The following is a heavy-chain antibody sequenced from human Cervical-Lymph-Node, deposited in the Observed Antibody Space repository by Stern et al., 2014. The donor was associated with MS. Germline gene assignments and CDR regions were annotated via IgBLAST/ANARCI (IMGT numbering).Heavy chain of an antibody. CDR1: GYTFTSHY. CDR3: ARDVARKYYFDS. J-gene: IGHJ4*02. Sequence: VQLVEPGPEVKKPGASVRVSCKASGYTFTSHYMHWVRQAPGQGLEWMGLINPSTGSSIYAQRFQGRVAMTRDTSSTTVYLELSSLTSEETALYYCARDVARKYYFDSWGQGTLVTVSS. V-gene: IGHV1-46*01. CDR2: INPSTGSS. D-gene: IGHD2-21*01.